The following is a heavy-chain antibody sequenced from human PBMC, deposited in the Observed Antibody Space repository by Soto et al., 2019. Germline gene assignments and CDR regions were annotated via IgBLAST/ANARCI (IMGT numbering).Heavy chain of an antibody. D-gene: IGHD3-22*01. V-gene: IGHV1-58*01. J-gene: IGHJ4*02. CDR2: IVVGSGNT. CDR3: AAAEGYYDSSGYQPFDY. Sequence: SVKVSFQASGFTFTSSAVQWVRQARGQRLEWIGWIVVGSGNTNYAQKFQERVTITRDMSTSTAYMELSSLRSEDTAVYYCAAAEGYYDSSGYQPFDYWGQGPLVTVSS. CDR1: GFTFTSSA.